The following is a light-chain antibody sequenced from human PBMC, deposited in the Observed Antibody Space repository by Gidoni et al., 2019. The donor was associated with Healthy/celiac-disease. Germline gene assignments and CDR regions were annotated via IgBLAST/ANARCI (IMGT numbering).Light chain of an antibody. V-gene: IGKV4-1*01. CDR3: QQYYSTSWT. CDR2: WAS. CDR1: QSFLYRSNNKNY. J-gene: IGKJ1*01. Sequence: DIVLTQSPHSLAVSLVEKATIHCKSSQSFLYRSNNKNYLAWYQQKPGQPPKLLIYWASTRESGVPDRFSGSGSGTDFTLTISSLQAEDVAVYYCQQYYSTSWTFGQGTKVEIK.